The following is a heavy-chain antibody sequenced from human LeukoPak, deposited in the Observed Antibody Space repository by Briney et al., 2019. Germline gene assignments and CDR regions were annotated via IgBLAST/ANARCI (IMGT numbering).Heavy chain of an antibody. CDR1: GFTFSSYA. V-gene: IGHV3-30-3*01. Sequence: GRSLRLPCAASGFTFSSYAMHWVRQAPGKGLEWVAVISYDGSNKYYADSVKGRFTISRDNSKNTLYLQMNSLRAEDTAVYYCARVPVYCGGDCYLDAFDIWGQGTMVTVSS. J-gene: IGHJ3*02. CDR2: ISYDGSNK. D-gene: IGHD2-21*02. CDR3: ARVPVYCGGDCYLDAFDI.